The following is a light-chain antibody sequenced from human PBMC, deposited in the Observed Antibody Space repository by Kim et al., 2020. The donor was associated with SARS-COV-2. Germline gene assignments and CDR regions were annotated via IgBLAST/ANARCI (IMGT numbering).Light chain of an antibody. J-gene: IGKJ2*01. CDR2: DIS. CDR1: QTVRSS. CDR3: QLRTNWL. V-gene: IGKV3-11*01. Sequence: EIVLTQYPATLSLSPGERATLSCRASQTVRSSFAWYQQKPGQPPRLLIYDISNRATGIPARFSGSGSGTDFTLTINSLEPEDSAVYYCQLRTNWLFGQGTKLEI.